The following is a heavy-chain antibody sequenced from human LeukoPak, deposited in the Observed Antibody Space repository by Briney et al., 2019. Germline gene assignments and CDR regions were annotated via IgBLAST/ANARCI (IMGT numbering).Heavy chain of an antibody. V-gene: IGHV3-48*01. J-gene: IGHJ4*02. D-gene: IGHD3-10*01. CDR3: ARGNTRGTMVRTETDY. CDR2: ISSSSSTI. CDR1: GFTFSSYS. Sequence: QPGGSLRLSCAASGFTFSSYSMNWVRQAPGKGLEWVSYISSSSSTIYYADSVKGRFTISRDNAKNSLYLQMNSLRAEDTAVYYCARGNTRGTMVRTETDYWGQGTLVTVSS.